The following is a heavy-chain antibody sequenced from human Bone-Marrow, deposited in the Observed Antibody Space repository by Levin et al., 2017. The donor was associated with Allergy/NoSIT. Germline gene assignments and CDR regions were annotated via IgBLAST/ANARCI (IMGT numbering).Heavy chain of an antibody. J-gene: IGHJ4*02. CDR3: ARCGPGYCSGGSCYFPVGYFDY. Sequence: LSLTCAASGFTFSSYSMNWVRQAPGKGLEWVSYISSSSSTIYYADSVKGRFTISRDNAKNSLYLQMNSLRDEDTAVYYCARCGPGYCSGGSCYFPVGYFDYWGQGTLVTVSS. D-gene: IGHD2-15*01. CDR1: GFTFSSYS. CDR2: ISSSSSTI. V-gene: IGHV3-48*02.